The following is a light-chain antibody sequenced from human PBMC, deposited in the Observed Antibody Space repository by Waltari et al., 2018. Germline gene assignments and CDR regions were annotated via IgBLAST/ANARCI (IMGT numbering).Light chain of an antibody. CDR2: DVT. V-gene: IGLV2-11*01. J-gene: IGLJ2*01. CDR3: CSYAGSYTLVL. Sequence: HSALTQPPPFSGSPGRSVPLSCPGPSSVFGGYTYSSWYQQHPGKAPKLMIYDVTKRPSGVPDRFSGSKSGNTASLTISGLQAEDEADYYCCSYAGSYTLVLFGGGTKLTVL. CDR1: SSVFGGYTY.